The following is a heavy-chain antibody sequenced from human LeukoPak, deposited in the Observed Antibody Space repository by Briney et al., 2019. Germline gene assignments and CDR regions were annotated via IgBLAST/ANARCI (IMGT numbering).Heavy chain of an antibody. CDR1: GGTFSSYA. V-gene: IGHV1-2*02. CDR2: INPNSGGT. J-gene: IGHJ3*02. Sequence: ASVKVSCKASGGTFSSYAISWVRQAPGQGLEWMGWINPNSGGTNFAQKFQGRVTMTRDTSISTAYMELNSLRSDDTAIYYCAREDYGGKEDSAFDIWGQGTMVTVSS. CDR3: AREDYGGKEDSAFDI. D-gene: IGHD4-23*01.